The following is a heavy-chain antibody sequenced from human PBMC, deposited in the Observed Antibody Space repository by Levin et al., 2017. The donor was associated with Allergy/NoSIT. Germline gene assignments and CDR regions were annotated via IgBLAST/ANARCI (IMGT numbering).Heavy chain of an antibody. CDR2: INPNSGGT. CDR3: ARDRSGRFGELLY. D-gene: IGHD3-10*01. CDR1: GYTFTGYY. V-gene: IGHV1-2*02. Sequence: GESLKISCKASGYTFTGYYMHWVRQAPGQGLEWMGWINPNSGGTNYAQKFQGRVTMTRDTSISTAYMELSRLRSDDTAVYYCARDRSGRFGELLYWGQGTLVTVSS. J-gene: IGHJ4*02.